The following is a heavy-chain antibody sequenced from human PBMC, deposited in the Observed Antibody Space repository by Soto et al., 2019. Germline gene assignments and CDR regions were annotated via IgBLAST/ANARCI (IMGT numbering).Heavy chain of an antibody. CDR3: ARGETYLGV. V-gene: IGHV1-69*01. D-gene: IGHD3-16*01. CDR2: IIPIFGST. CDR1: RDTFNNYA. J-gene: IGHJ6*02. Sequence: QVQLVQSGAEVKKPGSSVKVSCKASRDTFNNYAINWVRQAPGQGLEWMGGIIPIFGSTKYAEKFQGRVTIIADESTSTAYMELSSLRFEDTAVYYCARGETYLGVWGQGTTVTVSS.